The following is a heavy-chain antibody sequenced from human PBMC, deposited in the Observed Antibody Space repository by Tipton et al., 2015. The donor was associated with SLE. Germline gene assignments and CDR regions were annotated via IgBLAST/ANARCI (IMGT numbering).Heavy chain of an antibody. CDR3: AKTGPKRGSDWFRWFDP. V-gene: IGHV4-34*01. J-gene: IGHJ5*02. CDR2: INHSGST. CDR1: DGSFSGYF. Sequence: TLSLTCAVYDGSFSGYFWSWIRQPPGKGLEWLGEINHSGSTNYNPSLKSRVTISVDTSKNQFSLKLTSMTAADTAVYYCAKTGPKRGSDWFRWFDPWGQGTLVTVSS. D-gene: IGHD6-19*01.